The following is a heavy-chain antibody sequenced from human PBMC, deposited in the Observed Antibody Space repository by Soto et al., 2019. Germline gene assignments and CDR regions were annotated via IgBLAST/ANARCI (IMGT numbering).Heavy chain of an antibody. Sequence: GGSLRLSCAASGFSVSSNYMSWVRQAPGEGLEWVAIIYINGSTDYADSVQGRFSVSRDIYKNTLFLQMNNLRAEDTAVYFCSGDPSGYDEGDWYHGVDVWGQGTPVTVSS. V-gene: IGHV3-53*01. CDR1: GFSVSSNY. CDR2: IYINGST. D-gene: IGHD5-12*01. J-gene: IGHJ6*02. CDR3: SGDPSGYDEGDWYHGVDV.